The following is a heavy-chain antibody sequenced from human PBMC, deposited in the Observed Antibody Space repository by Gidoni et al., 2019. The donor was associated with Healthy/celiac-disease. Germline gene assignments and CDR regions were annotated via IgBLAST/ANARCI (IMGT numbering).Heavy chain of an antibody. V-gene: IGHV3-9*01. Sequence: EGHMMESGGGLVHPDRSMRLSYAAGGFTLDDYAMHWVLQATVKVLELVLVISLNSGSIVYAYSVKGRFTIYRDNAKNSLYLQMNSLRAEDTALYYCAKDGSSWYLEYLQHWGQGTLVTVSS. CDR1: GFTLDDYA. CDR3: AKDGSSWYLEYLQH. J-gene: IGHJ1*01. CDR2: ISLNSGSI. D-gene: IGHD6-13*01.